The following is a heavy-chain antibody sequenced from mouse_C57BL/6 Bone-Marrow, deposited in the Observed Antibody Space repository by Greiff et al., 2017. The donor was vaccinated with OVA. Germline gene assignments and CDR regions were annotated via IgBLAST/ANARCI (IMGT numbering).Heavy chain of an antibody. CDR1: GFTFSDYG. CDR3: ARVYYGSHYYAMDH. CDR2: ISNLAYSI. Sequence: EVKVVESGGGLVQPGGSLKLSCAASGFTFSDYGMAWVRQAPRQGPEWVAFISNLAYSIYYADTVTGRFTISRENAKNTLYLEMSSLRSEDTAMYYCARVYYGSHYYAMDHWGQGTSVTVSS. D-gene: IGHD1-1*01. V-gene: IGHV5-15*01. J-gene: IGHJ4*01.